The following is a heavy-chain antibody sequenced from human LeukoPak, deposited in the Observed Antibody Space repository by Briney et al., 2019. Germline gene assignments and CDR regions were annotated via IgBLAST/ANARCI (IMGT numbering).Heavy chain of an antibody. V-gene: IGHV2-5*01. J-gene: IGHJ5*02. CDR2: IYWNDDR. CDR3: ARCPPYYYTSGRYWGWFDP. CDR1: RFSLTTSGVG. D-gene: IGHD3-10*01. Sequence: SGHPVAHPTQTLTLPCTFSRFSLTTSGVGVGWIRQPPGKALEWLALIYWNDDRRYSPSLKTRLTITKDTSKNQVVLTKTNLDLVDTATYYCARCPPYYYTSGRYWGWFDPWGQ.